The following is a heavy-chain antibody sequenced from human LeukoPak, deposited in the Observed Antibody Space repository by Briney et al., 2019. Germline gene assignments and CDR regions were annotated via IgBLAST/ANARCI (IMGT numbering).Heavy chain of an antibody. D-gene: IGHD3-9*01. J-gene: IGHJ4*02. CDR2: IYYSGST. CDR3: ARHLYDILTGYAYYFDY. CDR1: GGSISNTSYF. Sequence: KPSETLSLTCTVSGGSISNTSYFWGWIRQPPGKGLEWIGSIYYSGSTFNNPSLKSRVTISVDTSKNQLSLKLSSVTAADTAVYYCARHLYDILTGYAYYFDYWGQGTLVTVSS. V-gene: IGHV4-39*01.